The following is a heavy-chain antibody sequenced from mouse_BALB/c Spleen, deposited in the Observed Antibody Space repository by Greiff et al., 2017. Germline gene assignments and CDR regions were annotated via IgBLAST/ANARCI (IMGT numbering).Heavy chain of an antibody. J-gene: IGHJ4*01. CDR2: IYPGDGDT. CDR1: GYAFSSSW. V-gene: IGHV1-82*01. D-gene: IGHD2-1*01. CDR3: ARWKLPSYAMDY. Sequence: VQLQQSGPELVKPGASVKISCKASGYAFSSSWMNWVKQRPGQGLEWIGRIYPGDGDTNYNGKFKGKATLTADKSSSTAYMQLSSLTSVDSAVYFCARWKLPSYAMDYWGQGTSVTVSS.